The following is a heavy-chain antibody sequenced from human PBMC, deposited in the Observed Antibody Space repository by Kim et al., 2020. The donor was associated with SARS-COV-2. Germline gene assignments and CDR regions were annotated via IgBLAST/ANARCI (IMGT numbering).Heavy chain of an antibody. D-gene: IGHD3-10*01. V-gene: IGHV4-39*01. Sequence: LMSRVTISVDTSKNQFSLKLSSVTAADTAVYYCARVQSELLWFRCTTFDYWGQGTLVTVSS. J-gene: IGHJ4*02. CDR3: ARVQSELLWFRCTTFDY.